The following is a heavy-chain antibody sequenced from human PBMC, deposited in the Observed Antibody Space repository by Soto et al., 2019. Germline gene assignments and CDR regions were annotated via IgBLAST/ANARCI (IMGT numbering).Heavy chain of an antibody. CDR1: GGSISSSNYY. D-gene: IGHD2-2*01. J-gene: IGHJ3*02. CDR2: IFYSGNT. CDR3: ASPGRCSSTSCSPSDAFDI. Sequence: QLQLQESGPGLVKPSETLSLTCIVSGGSISSSNYYWGWIRQPPGKGLEWIGSIFYSGNTYYNPSLKSRVTISVDTSKNQFSLKLGSVTAADTAVFYCASPGRCSSTSCSPSDAFDIWGQGTMVTVSS. V-gene: IGHV4-39*01.